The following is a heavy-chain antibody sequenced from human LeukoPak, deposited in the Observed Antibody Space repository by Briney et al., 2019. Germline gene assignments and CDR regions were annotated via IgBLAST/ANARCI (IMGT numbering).Heavy chain of an antibody. Sequence: SETLSLTCTVSGGSISRYSWRWIRQPPGKGLEWIGYIYYSGSTNYNPSLKSRVTISLDTSKNQFSLKLSSVTAADTAVYYCARDEGVDASGYYSYWYFDLWGRGTLVTVSS. D-gene: IGHD3-22*01. V-gene: IGHV4-59*01. CDR3: ARDEGVDASGYYSYWYFDL. CDR1: GGSISRYS. J-gene: IGHJ2*01. CDR2: IYYSGST.